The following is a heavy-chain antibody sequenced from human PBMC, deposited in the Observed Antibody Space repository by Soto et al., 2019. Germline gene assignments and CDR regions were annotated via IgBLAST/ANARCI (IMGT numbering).Heavy chain of an antibody. D-gene: IGHD3-22*01. CDR3: AHRGGWYYYDSSGYSYFDY. Sequence: QITLKESGPTLVKPTQTLTLTCTFSGFSLSTSGVGVGWIRQPPGKALEWLALIYWDDDKRYSPSLKSRLTITKDTYKNQGVLTMTNMDPVDTATYYCAHRGGWYYYDSSGYSYFDYWGQGTLVTVSS. CDR1: GFSLSTSGVG. V-gene: IGHV2-5*02. J-gene: IGHJ4*02. CDR2: IYWDDDK.